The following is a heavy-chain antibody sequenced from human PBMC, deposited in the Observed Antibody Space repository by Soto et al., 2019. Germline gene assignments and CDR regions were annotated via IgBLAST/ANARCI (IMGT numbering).Heavy chain of an antibody. CDR3: AREGTPVPAYYYYGMDV. J-gene: IGHJ6*02. CDR2: IWYDGSNK. CDR1: GFTFSSYG. V-gene: IGHV3-33*01. D-gene: IGHD2-2*01. Sequence: QVQLVESGGGVVQPGRSLRLSCAASGFTFSSYGMHWVRQAPGKGLEWVAVIWYDGSNKYYADSVKGRFTISRDNSKNTLYLQMNSVRAEDTAVYYCAREGTPVPAYYYYGMDVWGQGTTVTVSS.